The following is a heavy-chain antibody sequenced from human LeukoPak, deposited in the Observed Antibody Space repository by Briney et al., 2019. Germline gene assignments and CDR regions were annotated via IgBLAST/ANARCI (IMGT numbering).Heavy chain of an antibody. V-gene: IGHV3-23*01. J-gene: IGHJ4*02. CDR1: GFTFSNYA. Sequence: GGSLRLSCAASGFTFSNYAMNWVRQAPGKGLEWVSAISGSGGGTYYADSVKGRFTISGDNSKNTLYLQMNSLRAEDTAVYYCARGLYSSSPWGQGILVTVSS. D-gene: IGHD6-6*01. CDR3: ARGLYSSSP. CDR2: ISGSGGGT.